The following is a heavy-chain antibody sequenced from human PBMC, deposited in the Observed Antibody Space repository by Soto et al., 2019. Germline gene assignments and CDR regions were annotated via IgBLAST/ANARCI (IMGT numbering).Heavy chain of an antibody. J-gene: IGHJ3*02. CDR2: IYHSGST. CDR3: ARGLSYDYVWGSYPDAFDI. D-gene: IGHD3-16*01. V-gene: IGHV4-30-2*01. Sequence: QMQLQESGSGLVKPSQTLSLTCAVSGGSISSGGYSWSWIRQPPGKGLEWIGYIYHSGSTYYNPSLKSRVTISVDRSKNHFSLKLSSVTAADTAVYYCARGLSYDYVWGSYPDAFDIWGQGTMVTVSS. CDR1: GGSISSGGYS.